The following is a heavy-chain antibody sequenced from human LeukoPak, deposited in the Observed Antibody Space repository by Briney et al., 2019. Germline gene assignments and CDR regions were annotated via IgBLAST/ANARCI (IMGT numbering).Heavy chain of an antibody. CDR1: GFTFSRYA. CDR3: AIDETGAYPYNWFDP. V-gene: IGHV3-23*01. D-gene: IGHD2-21*01. CDR2: INDRGIST. J-gene: IGHJ5*02. Sequence: GESLTLSCAASGFTFSRYAMSWVRQPPGKVLEWVAVINDRGISTEYADSVKGRFTISRYNYQNTLYLQVNSVRDDDRAVYYCAIDETGAYPYNWFDPWGQGTLVSVSS.